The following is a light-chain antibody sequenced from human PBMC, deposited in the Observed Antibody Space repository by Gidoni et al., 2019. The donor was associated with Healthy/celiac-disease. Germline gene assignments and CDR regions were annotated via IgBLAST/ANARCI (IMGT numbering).Light chain of an antibody. Sequence: DIQMTQSPSSILTITCRASQSISSYLNWYQQKPGKAPKLLIYAASSLHSGVPSRFSGSGSGTDFTLTISSLQPEDFATYYCQQSYSTPRNFGGGTKVEIK. CDR1: QSISSY. V-gene: IGKV1-39*01. J-gene: IGKJ4*01. CDR3: QQSYSTPRN. CDR2: AAS.